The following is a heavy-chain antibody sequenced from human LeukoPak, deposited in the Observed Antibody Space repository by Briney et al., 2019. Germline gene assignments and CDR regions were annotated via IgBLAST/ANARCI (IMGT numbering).Heavy chain of an antibody. CDR1: GGSISSYY. V-gene: IGHV4-4*09. J-gene: IGHJ3*02. D-gene: IGHD3-22*01. CDR2: IYTSGST. CDR3: ASATYYYDSSGYYSGNDAFDI. Sequence: SGTLSLTCTVSGGSISSYYWSWIRQPPGKGLEWIGYIYTSGSTNYNPSLKSRVTISVDTSKNQFSLKLSSVTAADTAVYYCASATYYYDSSGYYSGNDAFDIWGQGTMVTVSS.